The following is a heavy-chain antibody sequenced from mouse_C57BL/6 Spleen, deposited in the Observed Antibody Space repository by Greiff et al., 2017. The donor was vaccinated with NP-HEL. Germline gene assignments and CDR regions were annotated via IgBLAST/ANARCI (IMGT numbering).Heavy chain of an antibody. Sequence: EVQLVESGEGLVKPGGSLKLSCAASGFTFSSYAMSWVRQTPEKRLEWVAYISSGGDYIYYADTVQGRFTISRDNARNTLYLQMSSLKAEDTAMYYCTRESPLANSAWFAYWGQGTLVTVSA. V-gene: IGHV5-9-1*02. CDR1: GFTFSSYA. J-gene: IGHJ3*01. CDR2: ISSGGDYI. CDR3: TRESPLANSAWFAY. D-gene: IGHD1-1*01.